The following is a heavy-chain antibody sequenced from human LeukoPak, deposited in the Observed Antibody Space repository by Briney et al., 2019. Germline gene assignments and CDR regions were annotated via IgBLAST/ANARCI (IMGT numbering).Heavy chain of an antibody. CDR2: ISYDGTNK. D-gene: IGHD3-22*01. CDR3: AKDVSWAYYHDSVGYQPDY. Sequence: RPGGSLRLSCGASGFTFTSYGMHWVRQAPGKGLEWVAVISYDGTNKFYADSVKGRFTISRDNSKNTLYLQMNSLRAEDTAVYYCAKDVSWAYYHDSVGYQPDYWGQGTLVTVSS. CDR1: GFTFTSYG. V-gene: IGHV3-30*18. J-gene: IGHJ4*02.